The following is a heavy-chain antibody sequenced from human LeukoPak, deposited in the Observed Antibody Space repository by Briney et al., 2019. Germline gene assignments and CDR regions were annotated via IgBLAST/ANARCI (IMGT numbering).Heavy chain of an antibody. CDR1: GGSISSYY. D-gene: IGHD1-1*01. CDR2: IYYSGST. J-gene: IGHJ5*02. V-gene: IGHV4-59*01. Sequence: SETLSLTCTVSGGSISSYYWSWIRQPSGKGLEWIGYIYYSGSTNYNPSLKSRVTISVDTSKNQYSLKLSSVTAADTAVYYCARATTGTTNWFDPWGQGTLVTVSS. CDR3: ARATTGTTNWFDP.